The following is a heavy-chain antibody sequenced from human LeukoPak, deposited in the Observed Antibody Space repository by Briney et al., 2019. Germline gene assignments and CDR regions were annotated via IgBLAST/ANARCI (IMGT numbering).Heavy chain of an antibody. CDR2: ISSSGSTI. CDR1: GFTFSSYE. Sequence: PGGSLGLSCAASGFTFSSYEMNWVRQAPGKGLEWVSYISSSGSTIYYADSVKGRFTISRDNAKNSLYLQMNSLRAEDTAVYYCARNGEQLTPFDYWGQGTLVTVSS. CDR3: ARNGEQLTPFDY. V-gene: IGHV3-48*03. J-gene: IGHJ4*02. D-gene: IGHD6-13*01.